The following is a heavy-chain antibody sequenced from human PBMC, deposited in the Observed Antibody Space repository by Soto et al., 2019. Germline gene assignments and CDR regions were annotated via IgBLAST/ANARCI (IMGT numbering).Heavy chain of an antibody. D-gene: IGHD6-13*01. V-gene: IGHV4-61*01. CDR2: IYYSGST. CDR3: AAGEASSRNLAPYYLDF. Sequence: SETLSLTCTVSGGSVSSGSYYWSWIRQPPGKGLEWIGYIYYSGSTNYNPSLKSRVTISVDTSKNQFSLKLSSVTTADTAVYFCAAGEASSRNLAPYYLDFWGQGTLVTVSS. J-gene: IGHJ4*02. CDR1: GGSVSSGSYY.